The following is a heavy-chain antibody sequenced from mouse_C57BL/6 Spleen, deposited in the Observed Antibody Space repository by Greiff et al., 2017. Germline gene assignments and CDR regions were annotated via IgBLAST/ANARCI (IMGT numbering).Heavy chain of an antibody. CDR2: INPNNGGT. Sequence: VQLKESGPELVKPGASVKMSCKASGYTFTDYNMHWVKQSHGKSLEWIGYINPNNGGTSYNQKFKGKATLTVNKSSSTAYMELRSLTSEDSAVYYCARSGYYSNYFFDYWGQGTTLTVSS. CDR1: GYTFTDYN. D-gene: IGHD2-5*01. V-gene: IGHV1-22*01. CDR3: ARSGYYSNYFFDY. J-gene: IGHJ2*01.